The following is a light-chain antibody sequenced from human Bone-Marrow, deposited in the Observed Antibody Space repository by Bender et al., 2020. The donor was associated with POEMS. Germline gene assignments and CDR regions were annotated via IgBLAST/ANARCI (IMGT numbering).Light chain of an antibody. V-gene: IGLV2-8*01. CDR1: SSDVGGYDY. CDR3: AAWDDSLEGL. J-gene: IGLJ2*01. CDR2: EVN. Sequence: QSALTQPPSASGSPGQSVTISCTGTSSDVGGYDYVSWYQHHPGKAPTLMIYEVNKRPSGVPDRFSGSKSGTSASLAISGLQSEDEAVYYCAAWDDSLEGLFGGGTKVTVL.